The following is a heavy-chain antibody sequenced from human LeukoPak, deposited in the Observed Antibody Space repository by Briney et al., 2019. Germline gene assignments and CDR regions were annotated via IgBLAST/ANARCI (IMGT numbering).Heavy chain of an antibody. Sequence: GGSLRLSCVTSGFTFTTYAMHWVRQAPGKGLEWLAVVSDDGTSKYYADSVKGRFTISRDNSKNTLYLQLNSLRGEDTAIYYCAQSLDNWGQGTLVTVSS. CDR2: VSDDGTSK. CDR1: GFTFTTYA. CDR3: AQSLDN. J-gene: IGHJ4*02. V-gene: IGHV3-30-3*01.